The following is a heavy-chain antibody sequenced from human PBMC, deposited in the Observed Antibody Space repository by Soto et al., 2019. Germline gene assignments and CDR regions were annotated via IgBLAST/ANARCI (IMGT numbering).Heavy chain of an antibody. CDR3: ARGSSFRGDFDI. V-gene: IGHV4-4*02. J-gene: IGHJ3*02. D-gene: IGHD2-21*01. CDR2: IYHAGSP. Sequence: KPSETLSLTCGVSGGSVISSSWWTWLRQSPGKGLEWIGEIYHAGSPNYNPSFQSRVIISLDKSKNNFSLRLTSVTAADAAIYYCARGSSFRGDFDIWGQGT. CDR1: GGSVISSSW.